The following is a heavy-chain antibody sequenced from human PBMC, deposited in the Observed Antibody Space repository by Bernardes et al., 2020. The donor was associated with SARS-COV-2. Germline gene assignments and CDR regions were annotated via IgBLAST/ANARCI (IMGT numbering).Heavy chain of an antibody. CDR1: GFTFDDYA. D-gene: IGHD3-9*01. Sequence: GGSLRLSCAASGFTFDDYAMHWVRQAPGKGLEWVSGISWNSGSIGYADSVKGRFTISRDNAKNSLYLQMNSLRAEDTALYYCATLRYSGHGMDVWGQGTTVTVSS. V-gene: IGHV3-9*01. CDR3: ATLRYSGHGMDV. J-gene: IGHJ6*02. CDR2: ISWNSGSI.